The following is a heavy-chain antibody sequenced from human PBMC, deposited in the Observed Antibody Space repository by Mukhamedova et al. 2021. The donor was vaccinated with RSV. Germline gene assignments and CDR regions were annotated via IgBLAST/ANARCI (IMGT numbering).Heavy chain of an antibody. CDR3: ARGGSGGSRGNYTYYSMDV. V-gene: IGHV3-30-3*01. D-gene: IGHD3-10*01. J-gene: IGHJ6*03. CDR2: ISDDGSNK. Sequence: PGKGLEWVTIISDDGSNKYYGDSVKGRFTISRDISKNTLFLQMNSLKTEDTAVYYCARGGSGGSRGNYTYYSMDVWGEGTTVTVS.